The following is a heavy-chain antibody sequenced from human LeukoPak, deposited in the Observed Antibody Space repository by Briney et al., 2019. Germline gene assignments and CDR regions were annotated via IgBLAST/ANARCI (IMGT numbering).Heavy chain of an antibody. V-gene: IGHV1-24*01. CDR2: FDPEDGET. D-gene: IGHD3-22*01. J-gene: IGHJ4*02. CDR1: GYTLTELS. Sequence: ASVKVSCKVSGYTLTELSMHWVRQAPGKGLEWMGGFDPEDGETIYAQKFQGRVTMTEDTSTDTAYMELGSLRSEDTAVYYCATAPSITMTHFDYWGQGTLVTVSS. CDR3: ATAPSITMTHFDY.